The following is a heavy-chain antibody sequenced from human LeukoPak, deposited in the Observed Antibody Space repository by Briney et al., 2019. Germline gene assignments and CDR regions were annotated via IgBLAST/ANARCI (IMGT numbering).Heavy chain of an antibody. CDR3: ARGKWELLRAFDI. CDR1: GYTFTGYY. Sequence: ASVKVSCKASGYTFTGYYMHWVRQAPGQGLEWMGWINPNSGGTNYAQKFQGRVTMTRDTSISTAYMELSRLRSDGTAVYYCARGKWELLRAFDIWGQGAMVTVSS. D-gene: IGHD1-26*01. V-gene: IGHV1-2*02. J-gene: IGHJ3*02. CDR2: INPNSGGT.